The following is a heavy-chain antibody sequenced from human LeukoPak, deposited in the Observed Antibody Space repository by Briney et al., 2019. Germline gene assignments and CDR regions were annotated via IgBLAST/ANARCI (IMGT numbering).Heavy chain of an antibody. V-gene: IGHV3-30-3*01. CDR3: ARDRVAAAAGTGAY. D-gene: IGHD6-13*01. CDR1: GFTFSSYA. Sequence: PGGSLRLSCAASGFTFSSYAMHWVRQAPGKGLEWVAVISYDGSNKYYADSVKGRFTISRDNAKNSLYLQMNSLRAEDTAVYYCARDRVAAAAGTGAYWGQGTLVTVSS. CDR2: ISYDGSNK. J-gene: IGHJ4*02.